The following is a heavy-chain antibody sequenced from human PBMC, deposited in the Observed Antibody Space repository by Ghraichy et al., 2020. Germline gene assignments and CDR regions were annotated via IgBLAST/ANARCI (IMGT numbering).Heavy chain of an antibody. CDR1: GFNVNNNY. J-gene: IGHJ4*02. CDR2: IYSGGST. Sequence: GGSLRLSCAVSGFNVNNNYMSWVRQAPGKGLEWVSVIYSGGSTFYIDPVKGRFTISRSESQNTVYLQMNSLRTEDTALYYCARTDHNAGVAYWGQGTLVTVSS. CDR3: ARTDHNAGVAY. D-gene: IGHD2-2*01. V-gene: IGHV3-53*04.